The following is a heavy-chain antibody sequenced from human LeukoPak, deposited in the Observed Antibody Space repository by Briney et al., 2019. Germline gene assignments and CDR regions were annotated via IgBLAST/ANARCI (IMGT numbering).Heavy chain of an antibody. D-gene: IGHD3-22*01. V-gene: IGHV3-21*01. J-gene: IGHJ4*02. CDR3: ARSPGGYYDSSGYYSDY. CDR2: ISSSSSYI. CDR1: GFTFSSYS. Sequence: GGSLRLSCAASGFTFSSYSMNWVRQAPGKGLEWVSSISSSSSYIYYADSVKGRFTISRGNAKNSLYLQMNSLRAEDTAVYCCARSPGGYYDSSGYYSDYWGQGTLVTVSS.